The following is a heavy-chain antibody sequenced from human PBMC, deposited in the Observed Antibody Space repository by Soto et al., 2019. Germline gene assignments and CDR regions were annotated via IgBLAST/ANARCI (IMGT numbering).Heavy chain of an antibody. J-gene: IGHJ6*02. V-gene: IGHV3-7*01. CDR2: IKQDGSEK. D-gene: IGHD3-9*01. CDR3: ARGTSHRYDILTIGMDV. Sequence: PGGSLRLSWAASGFTFSSYWISWVRQAPGKGLEWVANIKQDGSEKYYVDSVKGRFTISRDNAKNSLYLQMNSLRAEDTAVYYCARGTSHRYDILTIGMDVWGQGTTVTVSS. CDR1: GFTFSSYW.